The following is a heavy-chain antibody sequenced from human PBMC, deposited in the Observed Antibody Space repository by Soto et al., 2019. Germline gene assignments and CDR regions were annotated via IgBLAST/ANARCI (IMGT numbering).Heavy chain of an antibody. V-gene: IGHV3-33*01. D-gene: IGHD6-13*01. J-gene: IGHJ3*02. CDR2: IWYDGSNK. Sequence: QVQLVESGGGVVQPGRSLRLSCAASGFTFSSYGMHWVRQAPGKGLEGVAVIWYDGSNKYYADSVKGRFTISRDNSKNTLYLQMNSLRAEDTAVYYCARVGAGAFDIWGQGTMVTVSS. CDR1: GFTFSSYG. CDR3: ARVGAGAFDI.